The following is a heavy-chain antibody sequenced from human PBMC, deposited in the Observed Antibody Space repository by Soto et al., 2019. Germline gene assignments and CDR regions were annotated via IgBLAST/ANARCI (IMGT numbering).Heavy chain of an antibody. V-gene: IGHV1-18*04. Sequence: GASVKVSCKASGYTFTSYGISWVRQAPGQGLEWMGWISAYNGNTNYAQKLQGRVTMTTDTSTSTAYMELRSLRSDDTAVYYCARDSDGLYYYDSSGYYYWGQGTLVTVSS. J-gene: IGHJ4*02. D-gene: IGHD3-22*01. CDR2: ISAYNGNT. CDR3: ARDSDGLYYYDSSGYYY. CDR1: GYTFTSYG.